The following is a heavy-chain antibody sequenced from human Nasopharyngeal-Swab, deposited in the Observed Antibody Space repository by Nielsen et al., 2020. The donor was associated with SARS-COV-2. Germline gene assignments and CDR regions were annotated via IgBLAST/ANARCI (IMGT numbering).Heavy chain of an antibody. D-gene: IGHD3-16*01. V-gene: IGHV5-10-1*01. CDR3: ARQGGRET. J-gene: IGHJ5*02. Sequence: VRQMPGKGLEWMGRIDPGDSYTRYSPSVQGHVTISADTSISTAYLQWSSLKASDTAMYYCARQGGRETWGQGTLVTVSS. CDR2: IDPGDSYT.